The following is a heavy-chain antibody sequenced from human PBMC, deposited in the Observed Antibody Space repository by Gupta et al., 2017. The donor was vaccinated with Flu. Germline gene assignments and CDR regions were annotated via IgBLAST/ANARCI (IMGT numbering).Heavy chain of an antibody. CDR2: ISSSSSYI. CDR3: ARALLYYYDRDDAFDI. Sequence: PGKGLGWVSSISSSSSYIYYADSVKGRFTISRDNAKNSLYLQMNSLRAEDTAVYYCARALLYYYDRDDAFDIWGQGTMVTVSS. V-gene: IGHV3-21*01. J-gene: IGHJ3*02. D-gene: IGHD3-22*01.